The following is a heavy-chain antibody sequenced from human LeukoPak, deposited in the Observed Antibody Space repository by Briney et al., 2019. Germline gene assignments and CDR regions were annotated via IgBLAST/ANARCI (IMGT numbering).Heavy chain of an antibody. J-gene: IGHJ4*01. CDR1: GLTPFRYV. Sequence: PGGSLRLSRVCSGLTPFRYVRNGVRQAPGKGLEWVSSISSSSAYISYADSVRGRFTISRDNAQDSVYLQMNSRRGEDTAVYYCARRRGAVIPFYYFYVLGQGALVNVSS. CDR2: ISSSSAYI. CDR3: ARRRGAVIPFYYFYV. V-gene: IGHV3-21*01. D-gene: IGHD3-10*01.